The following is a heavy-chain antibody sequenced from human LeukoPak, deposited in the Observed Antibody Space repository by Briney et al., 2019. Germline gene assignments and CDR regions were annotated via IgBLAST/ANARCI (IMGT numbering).Heavy chain of an antibody. J-gene: IGHJ4*02. D-gene: IGHD3-10*01. Sequence: PGESLRLSCAGSGFTLGSYAMSWVRQAPGKGLEWVSAISGNGYNTYYADSVKGRFTISSESSGNTLYLQMHNLRAEDTAVYYCAKGVRLWFAFYFDYWGQETLVTVSS. V-gene: IGHV3-23*01. CDR3: AKGVRLWFAFYFDY. CDR1: GFTLGSYA. CDR2: ISGNGYNT.